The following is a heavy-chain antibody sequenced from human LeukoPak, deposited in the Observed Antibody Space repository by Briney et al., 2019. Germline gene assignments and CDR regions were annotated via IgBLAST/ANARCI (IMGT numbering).Heavy chain of an antibody. V-gene: IGHV3-48*03. CDR2: ISSSGSTI. Sequence: GGSLRLSCAASGFTFSSYEMNWVRQAPGKGLEWVSYISSSGSTIYYADSVKGRFTISRDSAKNSLYLQMNSLRAEDTAVYYCAREGYCSGGSCYGDLDYWGQGTLVTVSS. CDR3: AREGYCSGGSCYGDLDY. D-gene: IGHD2-15*01. J-gene: IGHJ4*02. CDR1: GFTFSSYE.